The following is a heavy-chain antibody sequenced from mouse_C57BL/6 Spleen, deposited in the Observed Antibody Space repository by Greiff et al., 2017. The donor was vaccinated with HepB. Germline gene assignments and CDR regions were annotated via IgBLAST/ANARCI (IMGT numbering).Heavy chain of an antibody. CDR1: GFNIKNTY. CDR2: IDPANGNT. D-gene: IGHD2-4*01. CDR3: AKGGCEYDPAMDY. Sequence: VHVKQSVAELVRPGASVKLSCTASGFNIKNTYMHWVKQRPEQGLEWIGRIDPANGNTKYAPKFQGKATITADTSSNTAYLQLSSLTSEDTAIYYCAKGGCEYDPAMDYWGQGTSVTVSS. J-gene: IGHJ4*01. V-gene: IGHV14-3*01.